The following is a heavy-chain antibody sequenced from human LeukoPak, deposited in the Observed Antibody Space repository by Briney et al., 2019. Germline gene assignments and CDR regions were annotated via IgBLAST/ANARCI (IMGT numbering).Heavy chain of an antibody. CDR2: IYYSGST. J-gene: IGHJ4*02. CDR1: GGSISSYY. CDR3: ARLSGDRKALRYFDY. Sequence: SETLSLTCTVSGGSISSYYWSWIRQPPGKGLEWIGYIYYSGSTNYNPSLKSRVTISIDTSKNQFSLKLSSVTAADTAVYYCARLSGDRKALRYFDYWGQGTLVTVSS. D-gene: IGHD1-26*01. V-gene: IGHV4-59*01.